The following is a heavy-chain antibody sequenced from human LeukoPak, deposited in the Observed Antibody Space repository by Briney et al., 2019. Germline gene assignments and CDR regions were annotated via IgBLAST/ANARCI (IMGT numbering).Heavy chain of an antibody. D-gene: IGHD3-16*01. J-gene: IGHJ4*02. V-gene: IGHV1-46*03. Sequence: ASVKVSCKASGYIFTSYYMHWVRQAPGQRLERLGVVYPSAGTSDPAQRFRARITLSDDTSTSTAYMELRSLKSEDTAIYFCVREYHGGYFDFWGQGTLVTVSS. CDR1: GYIFTSYY. CDR3: VREYHGGYFDF. CDR2: VYPSAGTS.